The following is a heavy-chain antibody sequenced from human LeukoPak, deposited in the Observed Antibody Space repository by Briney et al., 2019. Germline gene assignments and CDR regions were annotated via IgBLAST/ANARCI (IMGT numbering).Heavy chain of an antibody. D-gene: IGHD1-26*01. CDR3: AGSGRGYSGSYYGD. CDR1: GGTFSSYA. CDR2: IIPIFGTA. J-gene: IGHJ1*01. Sequence: SVKVSRKASGGTFSSYAISWVRQAPGQGLEWMGGIIPIFGTATYAQKFQGRVTITTDESTSTAYMELSSLRSEDTAVYYCAGSGRGYSGSYYGDWGQGTLVTVSS. V-gene: IGHV1-69*05.